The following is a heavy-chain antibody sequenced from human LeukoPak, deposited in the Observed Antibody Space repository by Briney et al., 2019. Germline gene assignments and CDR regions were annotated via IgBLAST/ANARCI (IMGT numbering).Heavy chain of an antibody. J-gene: IGHJ5*02. D-gene: IGHD2-2*01. CDR2: ISYDGSNK. CDR1: GFTFSSYA. CDR3: ARERTIPAAPTNWFDP. Sequence: GRSLRLSCAASGFTFSSYAMHWVRQAPGKGLEWVAVISYDGSNKYYADSVKGRFTISRDNSKNTLYLQMNSLRAEDTAVYYCARERTIPAAPTNWFDPWGQGTLVTVSS. V-gene: IGHV3-30-3*01.